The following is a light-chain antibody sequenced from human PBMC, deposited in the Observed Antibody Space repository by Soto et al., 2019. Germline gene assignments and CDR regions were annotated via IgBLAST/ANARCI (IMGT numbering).Light chain of an antibody. V-gene: IGKV3-20*01. CDR1: QSVSSSY. J-gene: IGKJ4*01. Sequence: EIVLPQSPGTLSLSPGERATLSCRASQSVSSSYLAWYQQKPGQAPRLLIYGASSRATGIPDRFSGSGSGTDFTLTISRLEPEDFAVYYCQQYGSSLGVTFGGGTKVEIK. CDR2: GAS. CDR3: QQYGSSLGVT.